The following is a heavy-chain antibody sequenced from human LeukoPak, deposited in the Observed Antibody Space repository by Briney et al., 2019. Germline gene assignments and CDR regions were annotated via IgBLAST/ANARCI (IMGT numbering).Heavy chain of an antibody. Sequence: GGSLRLSCAVSGFTFSSFAVHWVRQAPGKGLEWVAVISYDRSKTYYADSVKGRFTISRDNSKNTVYLQMNSLSTEDTAMYYCARDQSSGGRWLDYWGRGTLVTVSS. J-gene: IGHJ4*02. CDR1: GFTFSSFA. CDR3: ARDQSSGGRWLDY. D-gene: IGHD2-15*01. V-gene: IGHV3-30-3*01. CDR2: ISYDRSKT.